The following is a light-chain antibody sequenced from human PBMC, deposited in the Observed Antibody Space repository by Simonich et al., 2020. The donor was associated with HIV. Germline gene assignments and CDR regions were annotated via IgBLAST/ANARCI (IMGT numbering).Light chain of an antibody. CDR3: LQDYNYPWT. J-gene: IGKJ1*01. CDR1: QSISSY. Sequence: IQMTQSPSSLSASVGDRVTITCRASQSISSYLNWYQQKPGKAPKLLIYAASGLQSGVPSRFSGSGSGTDFSLTISSLQPEDFATYYCLQDYNYPWTFGQGTKVEIK. CDR2: AAS. V-gene: IGKV1-6*01.